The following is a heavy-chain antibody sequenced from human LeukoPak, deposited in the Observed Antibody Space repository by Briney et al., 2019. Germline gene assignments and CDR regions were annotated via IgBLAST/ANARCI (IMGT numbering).Heavy chain of an antibody. V-gene: IGHV1-69*06. D-gene: IGHD3-22*01. Sequence: VASVKVSCKASGGTFSSYAISWVRQAPGQGLEWMGGIIPIFGTANYAQKFQGRVTITADKSTSTAYMELSSLRSEDTAVYYCARGRYYDSSGYYYAPFDYWGQGTLVTVSS. CDR3: ARGRYYDSSGYYYAPFDY. CDR1: GGTFSSYA. J-gene: IGHJ4*02. CDR2: IIPIFGTA.